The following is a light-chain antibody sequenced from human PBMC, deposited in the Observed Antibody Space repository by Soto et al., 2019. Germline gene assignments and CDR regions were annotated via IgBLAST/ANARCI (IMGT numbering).Light chain of an antibody. J-gene: IGKJ5*01. V-gene: IGKV1-13*02. CDR1: QGISSA. Sequence: AIQLTQSPSSLSASVGDRVSITCRASQGISSALAWYQHKPGKAPKILIYDASSLQSGVPSRFSGSESGTECTLTISSLQTEDFATYYCQPLKTYPFTFGQGTRLEIK. CDR2: DAS. CDR3: QPLKTYPFT.